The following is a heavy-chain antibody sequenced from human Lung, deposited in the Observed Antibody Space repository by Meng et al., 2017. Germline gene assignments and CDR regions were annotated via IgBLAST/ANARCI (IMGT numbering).Heavy chain of an antibody. D-gene: IGHD5-12*01. J-gene: IGHJ4*02. CDR2: IKSKPDGETI. CDR3: SGHIDY. V-gene: IGHV3-15*01. Sequence: VETGGSLVSPGGSLRLSWEGSGFTFSNAYMTWVRQVPGKRLEWVGRIKSKPDGETIDYAAPVKGRFTISRDDSKNTVYLQMNSLKTEDTAVYYCSGHIDYWGQGTLVTVSS. CDR1: GFTFSNAY.